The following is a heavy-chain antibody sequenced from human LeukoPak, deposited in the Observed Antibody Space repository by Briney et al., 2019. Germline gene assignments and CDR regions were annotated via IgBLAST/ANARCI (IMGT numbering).Heavy chain of an antibody. J-gene: IGHJ6*02. D-gene: IGHD3-22*01. CDR1: GYTFSSYG. V-gene: IGHV1-18*01. CDR2: INAYNGNT. CDR3: ASPSYYYDTGSYYGPYYGMDV. Sequence: ASLTVSCKSSGYTFSSYGVNWVRQAPGQGLEWMGWINAYNGNTNYAQKFQGRVTMTTDTSTSTAHMELRSLRSDDTAVYYCASPSYYYDTGSYYGPYYGMDVWGQGTTVTVSS.